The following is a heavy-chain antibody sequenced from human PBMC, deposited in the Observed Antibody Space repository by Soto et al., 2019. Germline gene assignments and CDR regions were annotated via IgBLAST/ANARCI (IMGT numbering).Heavy chain of an antibody. J-gene: IGHJ3*02. CDR2: IYWDDEK. D-gene: IGHD1-26*01. CDR1: GFSLSDNGVG. V-gene: IGHV2-5*02. CDR3: ARRLTWDAFDI. Sequence: QITLKESGPTLVKRTQTLTLTCTFSGFSLSDNGVGVGWIRQPPGKALEWLALIYWDDEKIYSPSLKTRLTITKDTSKNQVLLTMTNMDPVDTATYYWARRLTWDAFDIWGQGTMVTVSS.